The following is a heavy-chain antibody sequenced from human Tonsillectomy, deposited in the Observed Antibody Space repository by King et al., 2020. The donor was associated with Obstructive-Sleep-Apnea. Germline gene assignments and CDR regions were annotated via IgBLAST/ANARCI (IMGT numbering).Heavy chain of an antibody. D-gene: IGHD3-16*01. CDR3: AREGGFHFDY. Sequence: VQLVESGAEVKKPGSSVKVSCKASGGTFSSDAISWVRQAPGQGLEWMGGIIPIFGTANYAQKFQGRVTLTADESMSTAYMGLSSLRSEDTAVYYCAREGGFHFDYWGQGTLVTVSS. CDR1: GGTFSSDA. CDR2: IIPIFGTA. V-gene: IGHV1-69*01. J-gene: IGHJ4*02.